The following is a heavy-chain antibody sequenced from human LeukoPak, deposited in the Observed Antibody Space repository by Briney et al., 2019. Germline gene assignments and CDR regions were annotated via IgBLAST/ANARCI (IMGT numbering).Heavy chain of an antibody. CDR1: GFTFSSYW. J-gene: IGHJ6*02. CDR2: IKHDGSEK. CDR3: ARFGESIQCSSTSCYIYYYYGMDV. V-gene: IGHV3-7*01. Sequence: TGGSLRLSCAASGFTFSSYWMSWVRQAPGKGLEWVANIKHDGSEKYYVDSVKGRFTISRDNAKNSLYLQMNSLIAEDTAVYYCARFGESIQCSSTSCYIYYYYGMDVWGQGTTVTVSS. D-gene: IGHD2-2*02.